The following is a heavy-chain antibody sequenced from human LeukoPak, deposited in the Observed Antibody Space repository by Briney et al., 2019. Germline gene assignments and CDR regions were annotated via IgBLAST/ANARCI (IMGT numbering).Heavy chain of an antibody. CDR1: GFTFISYA. J-gene: IGHJ4*02. CDR3: AKLYLGAFDY. V-gene: IGHV3-23*01. D-gene: IGHD2-2*02. Sequence: PGGSLRLSCAASGFTFISYAMSWVRQAPGKGLEWGSAISGSGGSTYYADSVKGRFTISIDNSKNTLYLQMNSLRAEDTAVYYCAKLYLGAFDYWGQGTLVTVSS. CDR2: ISGSGGST.